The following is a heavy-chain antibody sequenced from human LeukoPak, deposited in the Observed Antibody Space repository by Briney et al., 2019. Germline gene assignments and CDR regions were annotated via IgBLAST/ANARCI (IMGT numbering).Heavy chain of an antibody. CDR2: IYYSGST. CDR1: GGSISSYY. CDR3: ARHRILVVVAATVDAFDI. V-gene: IGHV4-59*08. D-gene: IGHD2-15*01. J-gene: IGHJ3*02. Sequence: KSSETLSLTCTVSGGSISSYYWSWIRQPPGKGLEWIGYIYYSGSTYYNPSLKSRVTISVDTSKNQFSLKLSSVTAADTAVYYCARHRILVVVAATVDAFDIWGQGTMVTVSS.